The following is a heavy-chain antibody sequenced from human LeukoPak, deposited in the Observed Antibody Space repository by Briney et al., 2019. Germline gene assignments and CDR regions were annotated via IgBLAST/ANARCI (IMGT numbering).Heavy chain of an antibody. CDR3: ARGRVAVAAPRGYFQH. J-gene: IGHJ1*01. D-gene: IGHD6-19*01. CDR1: GGSFSGYY. Sequence: SETLSLTCAVYGGSFSGYYWSWIRQPPGKGLEWIGEINHSGSTNYNPSLKSRVTISVDTSKNQFSLKLSSVTAADTAVYYCARGRVAVAAPRGYFQHWGQGNLVTVSS. CDR2: INHSGST. V-gene: IGHV4-34*01.